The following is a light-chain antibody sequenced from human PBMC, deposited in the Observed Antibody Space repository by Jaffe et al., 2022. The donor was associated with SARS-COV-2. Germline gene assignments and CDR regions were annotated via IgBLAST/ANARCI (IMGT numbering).Light chain of an antibody. Sequence: QSALTQPPSASGSPGQSVTMSCTGTNGDIGDDVHVAWYQHHPGKAPKLVIYEVTRRPSGVPNRFSGSKSGNTASLTVSGLQAEDEADYYCSSYGGVNTVGVLFGGGTKLTVL. J-gene: IGLJ3*02. CDR3: SSYGGVNTVGVL. CDR2: EVT. CDR1: NGDIGDDVH. V-gene: IGLV2-8*01.